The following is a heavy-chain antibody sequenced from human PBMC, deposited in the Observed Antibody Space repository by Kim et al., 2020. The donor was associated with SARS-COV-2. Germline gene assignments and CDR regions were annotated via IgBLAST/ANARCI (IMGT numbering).Heavy chain of an antibody. D-gene: IGHD3-22*01. CDR2: ISSNNGHT. Sequence: ASVKVSCKASGYSFSNYGLVWARQAPGQGLEWMGWISSNNGHTKYAQNVQGRVTLTTDTSTNTGYMELSSLRSDDTAVYYCARYYDSNSYRGQWDWGQGTPVTVSP. CDR1: GYSFSNYG. V-gene: IGHV1-18*01. CDR3: ARYYDSNSYRGQWD. J-gene: IGHJ4*01.